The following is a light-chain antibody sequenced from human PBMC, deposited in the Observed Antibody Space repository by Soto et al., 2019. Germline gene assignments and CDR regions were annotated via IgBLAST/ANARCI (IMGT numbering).Light chain of an antibody. J-gene: IGKJ1*01. CDR2: GAS. CDR1: QSVSSSY. V-gene: IGKV3D-15*01. CDR3: KQYNNWPRT. Sequence: EIVLTQSPGTLSLSPGERATLSCRASQSVSSSYLAWYQQKPGQAPRLLIYGASNRATGIQARFSGSGSGTEFTLTIRSLQSEDFAVYYCKQYNNWPRTFGQGTKVDIK.